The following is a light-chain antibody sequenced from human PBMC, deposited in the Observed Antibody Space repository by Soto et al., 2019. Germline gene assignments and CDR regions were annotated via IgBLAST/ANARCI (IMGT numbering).Light chain of an antibody. J-gene: IGKJ1*01. CDR2: EVS. Sequence: DILLTQSPLSLSVTPGQPASMSCRSSQSVLHSDGKTHLYWYLQRPGQAPHLLIYEVSHRFSGVPDRFSGSGSVTDFTLTVSRVETEDVGVYYCMQTRQLPVTFGQGTKVDIK. CDR1: QSVLHSDGKTH. CDR3: MQTRQLPVT. V-gene: IGKV2D-29*01.